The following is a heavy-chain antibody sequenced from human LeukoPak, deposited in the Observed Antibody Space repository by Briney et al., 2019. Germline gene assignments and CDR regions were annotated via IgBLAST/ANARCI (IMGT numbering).Heavy chain of an antibody. CDR3: VRRESSGFFYYFDH. D-gene: IGHD3-22*01. CDR2: ISGDGTTI. CDR1: GFIFSSHE. J-gene: IGHJ4*02. Sequence: PGGSLRLSCEASGFIFSSHEMNWVRQSPGKGLELLSYISGDGTTIYYEDSVKGRFTISRDNAKKSLSLQMNSLRVEDTAVYYCVRRESSGFFYYFDHWGQGVLVTVSS. V-gene: IGHV3-48*03.